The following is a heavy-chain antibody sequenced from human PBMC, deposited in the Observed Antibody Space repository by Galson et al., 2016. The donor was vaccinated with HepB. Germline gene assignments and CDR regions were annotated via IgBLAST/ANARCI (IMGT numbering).Heavy chain of an antibody. CDR1: GGPISSGGYY. CDR2: IFSSGST. V-gene: IGHV4-31*03. D-gene: IGHD4-11*01. Sequence: TLSLTCTVSGGPISSGGYYWSWVRQHPGKGLEWIGYIFSSGSTYYNSSLKSRLTISVDTSKNQFSLRLSSVTAADTAVYYCARYSLAYYFDYWGQGTLVTVSS. J-gene: IGHJ4*02. CDR3: ARYSLAYYFDY.